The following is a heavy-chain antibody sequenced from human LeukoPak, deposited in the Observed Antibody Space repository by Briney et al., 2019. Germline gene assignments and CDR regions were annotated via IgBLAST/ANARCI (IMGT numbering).Heavy chain of an antibody. CDR1: GVSFSGYY. CDR3: ARRRQGYYYYYMDV. Sequence: SETLSLTCAVYGVSFSGYYWSWIRQPPGKGLEWIGEINHSGSTDYNPSLKSRVTISVDTSKNQFSLKLSSVTAADTAVYYCARRRQGYYYYYMDVWGKGTTVTISS. CDR2: INHSGST. V-gene: IGHV4-34*01. D-gene: IGHD6-6*01. J-gene: IGHJ6*03.